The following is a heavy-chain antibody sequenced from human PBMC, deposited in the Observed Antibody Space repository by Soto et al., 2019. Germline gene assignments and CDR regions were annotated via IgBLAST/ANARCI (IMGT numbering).Heavy chain of an antibody. V-gene: IGHV1-69*01. Sequence: QVQLVQSGAEVKKPGSSVKVSCKASGGTFSSYAISWVRQAPGQGLEWMGGIIPIFGTANYAQKFQGRVTITADESTSTAYMDLSSLRSDDTAVYYCARDRCSGGSCYSSFDYWGQGTLVTVSS. CDR1: GGTFSSYA. CDR3: ARDRCSGGSCYSSFDY. D-gene: IGHD2-15*01. CDR2: IIPIFGTA. J-gene: IGHJ4*02.